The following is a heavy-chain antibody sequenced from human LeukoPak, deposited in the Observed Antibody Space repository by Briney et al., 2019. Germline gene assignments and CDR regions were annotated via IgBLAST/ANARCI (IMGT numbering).Heavy chain of an antibody. D-gene: IGHD6-19*01. Sequence: PGGSLRLSCAASGFTFSSYAMSWVRQAPGKGLEWVSSIGGLGGSTFYAVSVKGRFTISRDNSKNTLYLQMNSLRAEDTAVYYCARDSSGCLDYWGQGTLVTVSS. CDR3: ARDSSGCLDY. CDR1: GFTFSSYA. V-gene: IGHV3-23*01. CDR2: IGGLGGST. J-gene: IGHJ4*02.